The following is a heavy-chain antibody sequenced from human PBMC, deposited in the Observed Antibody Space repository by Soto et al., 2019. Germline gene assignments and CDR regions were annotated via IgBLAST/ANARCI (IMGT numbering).Heavy chain of an antibody. V-gene: IGHV3-30-3*01. CDR2: ISYDGSNK. CDR1: GFTFSSYA. Sequence: QVQLVESGGGVVQPGRSLRLSCAASGFTFSSYAMHWVRQAPGKGLEWVAVISYDGSNKYYADSVKGRFTISRDNSKNTLYLQMNSLRAEDTAVYYCARDKGATILDYWGQGTLVTVSS. D-gene: IGHD1-26*01. J-gene: IGHJ4*02. CDR3: ARDKGATILDY.